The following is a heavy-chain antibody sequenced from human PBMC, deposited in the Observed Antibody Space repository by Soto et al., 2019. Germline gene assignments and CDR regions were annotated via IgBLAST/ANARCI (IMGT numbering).Heavy chain of an antibody. CDR2: INPDSGAT. Sequence: HEHLVQSGAEVKRPGASLKVSCKASGYSFTGYYIHWVRQAPGQGLEWMGWINPDSGATNYAQNFQGRVTLTSDTSIRTASMDLTSLTSDDTAVYYCARGDYGTGGYPFPYFAYWGQGTLVIVSS. V-gene: IGHV1-2*02. CDR3: ARGDYGTGGYPFPYFAY. J-gene: IGHJ4*02. CDR1: GYSFTGYY. D-gene: IGHD2-8*02.